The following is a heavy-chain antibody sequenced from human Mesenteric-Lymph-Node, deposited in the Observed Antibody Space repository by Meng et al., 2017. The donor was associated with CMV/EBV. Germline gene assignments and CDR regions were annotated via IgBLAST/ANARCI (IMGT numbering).Heavy chain of an antibody. J-gene: IGHJ6*04. V-gene: IGHV3-11*01. CDR3: ARGGDLNV. Sequence: GESLKISCAASGFTFSHYYMSWVRRAPGKALEWVAYIDTSAYILYTADSVKGRFTISRDNGKSALFLQMNSLRVDDTAVYYCARGGDLNVWGKGTTVTVSS. D-gene: IGHD7-27*01. CDR1: GFTFSHYY. CDR2: IDTSAYIL.